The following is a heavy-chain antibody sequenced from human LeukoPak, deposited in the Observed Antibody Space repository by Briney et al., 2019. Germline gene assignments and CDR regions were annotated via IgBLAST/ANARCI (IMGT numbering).Heavy chain of an antibody. V-gene: IGHV3-21*01. CDR1: GFTFSSYA. Sequence: GSLRLSCAASGFTFSSYAMSWVRHAPGQGLEWVSSISSSSSYISYPDSVKGRFTISRDNAKNSLYLQMNSLRAEDTAVYYCAREEYSGSYYFDYGGQGTLVTVSS. D-gene: IGHD1-26*01. CDR3: AREEYSGSYYFDY. CDR2: ISSSSSYI. J-gene: IGHJ4*02.